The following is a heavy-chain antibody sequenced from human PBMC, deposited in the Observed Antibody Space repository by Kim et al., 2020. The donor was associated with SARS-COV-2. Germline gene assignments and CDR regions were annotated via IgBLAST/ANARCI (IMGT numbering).Heavy chain of an antibody. Sequence: NTKYSPKFQGRVTMTRDTSASTAYLEMNSLRSEDTAVYFCARGYSSSYDYWGQGTLVTVSS. J-gene: IGHJ4*02. CDR2: NT. V-gene: IGHV1-3*01. CDR3: ARGYSSSYDY. D-gene: IGHD4-4*01.